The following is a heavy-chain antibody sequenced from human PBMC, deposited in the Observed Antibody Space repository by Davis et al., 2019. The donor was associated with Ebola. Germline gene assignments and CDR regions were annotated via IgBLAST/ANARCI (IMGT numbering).Heavy chain of an antibody. CDR3: ARTIGQQLPLLYYYYGMDV. CDR2: IWYDGSNK. CDR1: GFTFSSYG. D-gene: IGHD6-13*01. Sequence: GESLKISCAASGFTFSSYGMHWVRQAPGKGLEWVAVIWYDGSNKYYADSVKGRFTISRDNSKNTLYLQMNSLRAEDTAVYYCARTIGQQLPLLYYYYGMDVWGKGTTVTVSS. V-gene: IGHV3-33*01. J-gene: IGHJ6*04.